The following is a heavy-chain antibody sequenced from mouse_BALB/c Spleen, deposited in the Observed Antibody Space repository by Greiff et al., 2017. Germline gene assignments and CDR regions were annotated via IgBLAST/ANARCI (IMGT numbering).Heavy chain of an antibody. CDR1: GFTFSSYT. CDR2: ISSGGGNT. V-gene: IGHV5-9*03. D-gene: IGHD1-1*01. J-gene: IGHJ2*01. CDR3: ARYSCGNFVDY. Sequence: EVKLMESGGGLVKPGGSLKLSCAASGFTFSSYTMSWVSQTPEKRLEWVATISSGGGNTYYPDSVKGRFTISRDNAKNNLYLQMSSLRSEDTALYYCARYSCGNFVDYWGQGTTLTVSS.